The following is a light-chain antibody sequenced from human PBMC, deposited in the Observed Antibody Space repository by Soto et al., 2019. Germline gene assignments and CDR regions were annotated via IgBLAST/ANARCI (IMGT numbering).Light chain of an antibody. V-gene: IGLV2-14*03. CDR1: SSDVGGYDH. CDR2: DDS. CDR3: PSYDSSLSSPYV. Sequence: QSVLTQPASVSGSPTQSIAISCTGTSSDVGGYDHVSWYQQHPGKAPKLMIYDDSTRPSGVSDRFSGSKSGNTASLTISGLQADDDADYYSPSYDSSLSSPYVFVTGTEVTVL. J-gene: IGLJ1*01.